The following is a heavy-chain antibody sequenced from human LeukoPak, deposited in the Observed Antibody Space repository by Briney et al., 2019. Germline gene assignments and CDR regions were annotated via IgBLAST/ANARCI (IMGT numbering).Heavy chain of an antibody. V-gene: IGHV3-11*04. CDR1: GFTFSDYY. Sequence: GGSLRLSCAASGFTFSDYYMSWIRQAPGQGLEWVSYISSSGSTIYYADSVKGRFTISRDNAKNSLYLQMNSLGAEDTAVYDCARVKGSSSWPFDYWGQGTLVTVSS. D-gene: IGHD6-13*01. CDR3: ARVKGSSSWPFDY. J-gene: IGHJ4*02. CDR2: ISSSGSTI.